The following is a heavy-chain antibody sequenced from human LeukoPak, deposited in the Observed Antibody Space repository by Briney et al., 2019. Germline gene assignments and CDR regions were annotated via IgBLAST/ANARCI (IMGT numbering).Heavy chain of an antibody. D-gene: IGHD3-10*01. V-gene: IGHV3-48*02. Sequence: HSGGSLRLSCAASGFTFSSYAMSWVRQAPGKGLEWVSYIRVGRSTIYYADSVKGRFTISRDNAKNSLYLQMNSLRDEDTAVYYCARDVERTGGTYYYGSGSPRGWGQGTLVAVSS. CDR2: IRVGRSTI. J-gene: IGHJ4*02. CDR3: ARDVERTGGTYYYGSGSPRG. CDR1: GFTFSSYA.